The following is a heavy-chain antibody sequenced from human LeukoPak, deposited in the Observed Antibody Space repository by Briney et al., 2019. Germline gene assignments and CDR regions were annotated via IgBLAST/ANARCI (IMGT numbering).Heavy chain of an antibody. CDR1: GFTFSSYG. V-gene: IGHV3-30*03. D-gene: IGHD2-15*01. CDR2: ISYDGSNK. Sequence: PGGSLRLSCAASGFTFSSYGMHWVRQAPGKGLEWVAVISYDGSNKYYADSVKGRFTISRDNSKNTLYLQMNSLRAEDTAVYYCAESGRYCSGGSCYYYGMDVWGHGTTVTVSS. CDR3: AESGRYCSGGSCYYYGMDV. J-gene: IGHJ6*02.